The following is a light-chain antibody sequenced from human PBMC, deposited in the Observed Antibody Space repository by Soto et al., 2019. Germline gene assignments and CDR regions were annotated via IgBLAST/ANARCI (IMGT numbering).Light chain of an antibody. CDR2: GAY. Sequence: ETVMTQSPATLSLSPGERATLSCRASQSVSSKLVWYQQKPGQAPRFLIYGAYTRATGIQARFRGSGSGTEFTLTIDSLQSEDFAVYYCKQYNDWPPAFGRGTKVDIK. CDR3: KQYNDWPPA. V-gene: IGKV3-15*01. CDR1: QSVSSK. J-gene: IGKJ4*01.